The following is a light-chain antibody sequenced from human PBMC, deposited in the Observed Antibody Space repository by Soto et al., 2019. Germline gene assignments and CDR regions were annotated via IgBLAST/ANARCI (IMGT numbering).Light chain of an antibody. CDR1: QSLLYRSNNKNY. V-gene: IGKV4-1*01. Sequence: DIVMTQSPDSLAVSLGERATINCKSNQSLLYRSNNKNYLAWYQQKPRQPPTLLIYWASTRESGVPDRFSGSGSGTDFTLTLNSLQPEDVPVYYCQQYYDSPRTFGQGTRVEI. CDR2: WAS. J-gene: IGKJ1*01. CDR3: QQYYDSPRT.